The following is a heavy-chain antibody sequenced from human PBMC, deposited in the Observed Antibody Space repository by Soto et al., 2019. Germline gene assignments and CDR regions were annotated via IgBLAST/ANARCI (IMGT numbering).Heavy chain of an antibody. J-gene: IGHJ4*02. CDR2: ISGSGGST. V-gene: IGHV3-23*01. D-gene: IGHD6-13*01. CDR1: GFTFSSYA. CDR3: EKENGYSSSWFEFDY. Sequence: EVQLLESGGGLVQPGGSLRLSCAASGFTFSSYAMSWVRQAPGKGREWVSAISGSGGSTYYADSVKGRFTISRDNSKNTMYLQMNSLSAEDTAVYYCEKENGYSSSWFEFDYWGQGTLFTVSS.